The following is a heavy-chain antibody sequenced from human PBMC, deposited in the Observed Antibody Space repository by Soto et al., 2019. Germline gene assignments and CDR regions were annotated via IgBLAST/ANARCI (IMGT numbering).Heavy chain of an antibody. V-gene: IGHV5-51*01. CDR2: IYPGDSDT. CDR1: GYSLTFTTYW. D-gene: IGHD6-13*01. Sequence: GESLKISCKVSGYSLTFTTYWIGWVRQMPGKGLEWMGIIYPGDSDTRYSPSFQGQVTISADMSISTVYLQWSSLRAEDTAVYYCAREGPSSWYFNGWFDPWGQGTLVTVSS. CDR3: AREGPSSWYFNGWFDP. J-gene: IGHJ5*02.